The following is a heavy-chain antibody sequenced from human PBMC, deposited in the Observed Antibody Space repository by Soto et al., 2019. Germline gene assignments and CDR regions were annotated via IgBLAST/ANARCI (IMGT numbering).Heavy chain of an antibody. CDR2: IWYEGENK. J-gene: IGHJ6*02. D-gene: IGHD2-8*01. V-gene: IGHV3-33*01. CDR1: GFTFSNYG. Sequence: QEQLVESGGGVVQPGRSLRLSCVASGFTFSNYGIHWVRQAPGKGLEWVAIIWYEGENKYYSDNVKGRFTISSDNSRSTVSLQMNSLRVDDTAVYYCARESSTLYAMDVWGQGTRVTVSS. CDR3: ARESSTLYAMDV.